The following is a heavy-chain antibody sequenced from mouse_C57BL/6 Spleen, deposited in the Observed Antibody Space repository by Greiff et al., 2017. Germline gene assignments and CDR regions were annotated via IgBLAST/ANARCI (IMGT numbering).Heavy chain of an antibody. CDR1: GYAFSSYW. CDR3: ARSGTGGYYAMDY. V-gene: IGHV1-80*01. Sequence: VKLMESGAELVKPGASVKISCKASGYAFSSYWMNWVKQRPGKGLEWIGQIYPGDGDTNYNGKFKGKATLTADKSSSTAYMQLSSLTSEDSAVYFCARSGTGGYYAMDYWGQGTSVTVSS. D-gene: IGHD4-1*01. CDR2: IYPGDGDT. J-gene: IGHJ4*01.